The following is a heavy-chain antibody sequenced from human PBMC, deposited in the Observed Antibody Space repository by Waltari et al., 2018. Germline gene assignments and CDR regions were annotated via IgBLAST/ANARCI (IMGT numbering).Heavy chain of an antibody. Sequence: QVQLQESGPGLVTPSETLSLSCAVSGYSISSGYYGGWIRQPPGKGLEWIGSIYHSGGTYYNPSLKSRVTISVDTSKNQFSLKLSSVTAADTAVYYCATTSIVGATGVFDIWGQGTMVTVSS. J-gene: IGHJ3*02. CDR1: GYSISSGYY. CDR2: IYHSGGT. D-gene: IGHD1-26*01. V-gene: IGHV4-38-2*01. CDR3: ATTSIVGATGVFDI.